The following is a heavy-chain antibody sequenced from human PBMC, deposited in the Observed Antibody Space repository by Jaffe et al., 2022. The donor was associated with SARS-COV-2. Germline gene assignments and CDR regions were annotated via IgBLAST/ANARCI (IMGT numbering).Heavy chain of an antibody. V-gene: IGHV3-23*01. CDR1: GFTFSSYA. CDR3: AKEAGVTIFGVVIITHYGMDV. D-gene: IGHD3-3*01. Sequence: EVQLLESGGGLVQPGGSLRLSCAASGFTFSSYAMSWVRQAPGKGLEWVSAISGSGGSTYYADSVKGRFTISRDNSKNTLYLQMNSLRAEDTAVYYCAKEAGVTIFGVVIITHYGMDVWGQGTTVTVSS. CDR2: ISGSGGST. J-gene: IGHJ6*02.